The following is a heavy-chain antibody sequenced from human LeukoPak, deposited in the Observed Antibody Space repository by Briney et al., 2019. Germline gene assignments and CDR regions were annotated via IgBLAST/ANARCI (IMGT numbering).Heavy chain of an antibody. Sequence: ASVKVSCKASGYTFTGYYMHWVRQAPGQGPEWMGWINPNSGGTNYAQKFQGRVTMTRDTSISTAYMELSRLRSDDTAVYYCARFALSLSTGFDYWGQGTLVTVSS. J-gene: IGHJ4*02. CDR1: GYTFTGYY. D-gene: IGHD2-2*01. CDR3: ARFALSLSTGFDY. V-gene: IGHV1-2*02. CDR2: INPNSGGT.